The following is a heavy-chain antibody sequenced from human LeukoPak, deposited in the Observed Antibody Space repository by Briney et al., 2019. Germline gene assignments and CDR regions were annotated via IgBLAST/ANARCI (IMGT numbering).Heavy chain of an antibody. CDR2: ISYDGNTK. CDR1: GFTFSSHA. D-gene: IGHD3-22*01. Sequence: PGGSLRLSCAASGFTFSSHAMHWVRQAPGKGLEWVAVISYDGNTKYYADSVRGRFTISRDNSKNTLYLQVNSLRTEDTAVYYCAGAHDTSWHNFDNWGQGTLVIVSS. CDR3: AGAHDTSWHNFDN. V-gene: IGHV3-30-3*01. J-gene: IGHJ4*02.